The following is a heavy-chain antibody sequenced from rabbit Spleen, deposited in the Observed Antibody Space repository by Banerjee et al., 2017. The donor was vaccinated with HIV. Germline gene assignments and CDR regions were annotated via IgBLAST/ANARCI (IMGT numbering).Heavy chain of an antibody. D-gene: IGHD4-1*01. V-gene: IGHV1S45*01. Sequence: QEQLVESGGGLVQPEGSLTLTCKASGFSFSDRDVMCWVRQAPGKGLEWIACINASTGKPVSATWASGRFSISRTSSTPVTLRMTSLTDADRATYFCARDLVGVIGWNFYLWGPGTLVTVS. CDR3: ARDLVGVIGWNFYL. CDR1: GFSFSDRDV. J-gene: IGHJ4*01. CDR2: INASTGKP.